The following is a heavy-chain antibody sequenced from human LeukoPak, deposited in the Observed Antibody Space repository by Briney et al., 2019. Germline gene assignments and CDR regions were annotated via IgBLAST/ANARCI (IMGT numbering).Heavy chain of an antibody. CDR1: GFTVSSNY. D-gene: IGHD6-19*01. Sequence: PGGSLRLSCAASGFTVSSNYMSGVRQAPAKRGEWVSGIYSGGSTYYADPVKGRFTTSSHNAKNSLFLHMTRVTGEDTAVYYCASNSSSSGWYYDSWGRGTLVTVSS. CDR3: ASNSSSSGWYYDS. CDR2: IYSGGST. V-gene: IGHV3-53*04. J-gene: IGHJ4*02.